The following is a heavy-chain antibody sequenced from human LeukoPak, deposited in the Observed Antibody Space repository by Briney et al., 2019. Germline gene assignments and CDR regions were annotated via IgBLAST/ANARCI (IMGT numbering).Heavy chain of an antibody. CDR1: GLTVSGNH. CDR2: IYGGGSK. CDR3: AREDRYKTGSFDY. V-gene: IGHV3-66*01. Sequence: GGSLRLSCAASGLTVSGNHMSWVRQAPGKGLEWVSVIYGGGSKYYADSVKGRFTISREDSINTLYLQMNSLKTEDTAVYYCAREDRYKTGSFDYWGQGTLVTVSS. D-gene: IGHD3-9*01. J-gene: IGHJ4*02.